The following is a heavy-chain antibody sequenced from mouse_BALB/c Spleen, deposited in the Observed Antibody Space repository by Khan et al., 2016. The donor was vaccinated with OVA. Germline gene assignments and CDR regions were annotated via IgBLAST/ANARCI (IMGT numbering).Heavy chain of an antibody. J-gene: IGHJ2*01. CDR3: ARPAYDGYYDY. CDR2: ISTYSGST. CDR1: GYTFTDYA. V-gene: IGHV1S137*01. D-gene: IGHD2-3*01. Sequence: VQLQESGPELVRPGVSVKISCKGTGYTFTDYAMYWVKQSHAKSLEWIGLISTYSGSTNYNQKFKGKVTMTVDKSSSAAYMELARLTSEDSAIXYGARPAYDGYYDYWGQGTALTVSS.